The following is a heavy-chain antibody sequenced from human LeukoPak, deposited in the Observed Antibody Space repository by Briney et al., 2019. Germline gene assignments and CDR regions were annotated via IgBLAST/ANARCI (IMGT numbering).Heavy chain of an antibody. CDR2: IQYDGSRI. CDR3: TKETVDFEY. J-gene: IGHJ4*02. D-gene: IGHD4-11*01. CDR1: GFTFSSYG. V-gene: IGHV3-30*02. Sequence: GGSLRLSCAASGFTFSSYGMHWVRQAPGKGLEWVAFIQYDGSRIHYADSVKGRFAISRDNSKDTLYLQMNSLRAEDAAVYYSTKETVDFEYWGQGTLVTVSS.